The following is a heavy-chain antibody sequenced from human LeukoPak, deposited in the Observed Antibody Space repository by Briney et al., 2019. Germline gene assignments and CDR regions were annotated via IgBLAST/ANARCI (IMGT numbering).Heavy chain of an antibody. CDR2: IYYSGSA. Sequence: SETLSLTRAVSGGPISSYFWSWIRQPPGKGLEWLAYIYYSGSANYRRSLKSRVTISVDTPRNQFSLKLSSVTAADTAVYYCARGVPTSYYYESAAYYFDYWGQGTVVTVSS. CDR3: ARGVPTSYYYESAAYYFDY. J-gene: IGHJ4*02. CDR1: GGPISSYF. D-gene: IGHD3-22*01. V-gene: IGHV4-59*01.